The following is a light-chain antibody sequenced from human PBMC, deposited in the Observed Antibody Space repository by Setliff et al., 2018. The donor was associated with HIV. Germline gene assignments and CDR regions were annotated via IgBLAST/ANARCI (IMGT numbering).Light chain of an antibody. V-gene: IGLV2-14*01. CDR3: SSYTSSSPDV. J-gene: IGLJ1*01. CDR2: EVT. Sequence: QSALTQPASVSGSPGQSITISCTGTSSDIGGYNFVSWYQHHPGKAPKLMIYEVTNRPSGVSNRFSGSKSGNTVSLTISGLQADDEADYYCSSYTSSSPDVFGTGTKGTVL. CDR1: SSDIGGYNF.